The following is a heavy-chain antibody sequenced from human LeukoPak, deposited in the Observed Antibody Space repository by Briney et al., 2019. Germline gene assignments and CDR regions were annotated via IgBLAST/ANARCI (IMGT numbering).Heavy chain of an antibody. CDR2: IDPSDSYT. J-gene: IGHJ6*02. CDR1: GYSFTSYW. D-gene: IGHD4-23*01. V-gene: IGHV5-10-1*01. Sequence: NRGESLMISCKGSGYSFTSYWISWVRQMPGKGLEWMGRIDPSDSYTNYSPSFQGHVTISADKSISTAYLQWSSLKASDTAMYYCARQHGGNSDNEYYGMDVWGQGTTVTVSS. CDR3: ARQHGGNSDNEYYGMDV.